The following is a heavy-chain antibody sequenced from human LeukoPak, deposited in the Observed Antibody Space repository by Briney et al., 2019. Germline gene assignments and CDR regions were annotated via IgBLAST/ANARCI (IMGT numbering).Heavy chain of an antibody. CDR1: GGSISSGGYY. CDR3: ASGPSGYGSSGPH. J-gene: IGHJ4*02. CDR2: IYYSGST. D-gene: IGHD3-22*01. Sequence: SETLSLTCTVSGGSISSGGYYWSWIRQHPGKGLEWIGYIYYSGSTYYNPSLKSRVTISVDTSKNQFSLKLSSVTAADTAVYYCASGPSGYGSSGPHWGQGTLVTVSS. V-gene: IGHV4-31*03.